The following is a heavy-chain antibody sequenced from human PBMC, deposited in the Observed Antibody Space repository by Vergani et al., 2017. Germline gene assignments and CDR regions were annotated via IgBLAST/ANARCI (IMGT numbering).Heavy chain of an antibody. CDR1: GDSISSNNC. Sequence: QVHLQESGPGLVKPPGPLSLTCVVSGDSISSNNCWTWVRQPPGKGLKWIGEICHTEDTTYSPSLKSRVTVSVDESRNLFSLRLNSVTAADTAVYYCATIGYRRWGYYFDYWGQGILVTVSS. J-gene: IGHJ4*02. V-gene: IGHV4-4*03. CDR2: ICHTEDT. CDR3: ATIGYRRWGYYFDY. D-gene: IGHD2-2*02.